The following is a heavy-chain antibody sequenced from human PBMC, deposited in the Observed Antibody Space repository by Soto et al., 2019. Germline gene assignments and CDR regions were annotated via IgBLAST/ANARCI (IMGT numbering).Heavy chain of an antibody. CDR3: ATDLATVTTSRDYYGMDV. J-gene: IGHJ6*02. Sequence: GASVKVSCKVSGYTLTELSMHWVRQAPGKGLEWMGGFDPEDGETIYAQKFQGRVTMTEDTSTDTAYMELSSLRSEDTAVYYCATDLATVTTSRDYYGMDVWGQGTTVTVSS. CDR2: FDPEDGET. CDR1: GYTLTELS. V-gene: IGHV1-24*01. D-gene: IGHD4-17*01.